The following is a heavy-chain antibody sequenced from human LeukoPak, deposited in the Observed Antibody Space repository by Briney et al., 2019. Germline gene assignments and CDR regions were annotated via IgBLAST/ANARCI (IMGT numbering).Heavy chain of an antibody. D-gene: IGHD4-17*01. CDR3: ARDYDGDYGGVYFDY. Sequence: GGSLRLSCAASGFTFSSYGMHWVRKAPGKGLEWVAVISYDGSNKYYADSVKGRFTISRDNSKNTLYLQMNSLRAEDTAVYYCARDYDGDYGGVYFDYWGQGTLVTVSS. J-gene: IGHJ4*02. V-gene: IGHV3-30*03. CDR1: GFTFSSYG. CDR2: ISYDGSNK.